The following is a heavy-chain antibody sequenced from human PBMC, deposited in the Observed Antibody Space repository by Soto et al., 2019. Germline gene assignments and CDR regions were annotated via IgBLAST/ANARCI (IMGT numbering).Heavy chain of an antibody. V-gene: IGHV4-59*08. D-gene: IGHD6-19*01. Sequence: SETLSLTCTVSGGSISSYYWSWIRQPPGKGLEWIGYIYYSGSTNYNPSLKSLVTISVDTSKNQFSLKLSSVTAADTAVYYCARHTNGGWYSDSRNWFDPWGQGTLVTVSS. CDR2: IYYSGST. CDR3: ARHTNGGWYSDSRNWFDP. CDR1: GGSISSYY. J-gene: IGHJ5*02.